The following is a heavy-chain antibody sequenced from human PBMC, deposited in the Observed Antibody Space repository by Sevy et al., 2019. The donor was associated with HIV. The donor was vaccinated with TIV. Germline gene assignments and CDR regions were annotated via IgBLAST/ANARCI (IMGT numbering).Heavy chain of an antibody. CDR2: INPDGSKI. J-gene: IGHJ4*02. D-gene: IGHD2-15*01. CDR1: AINIRDYW. CDR3: VRAIQLAASY. V-gene: IGHV3-7*02. Sequence: RGCLRLSCEASAINIRDYWMNWVRQAPGKGLEWVANINPDGSKIYYADSVKGRFTISRDYAKNSVFLQMTSLRAEDTAVYYCVRAIQLAASYWGQGMMVLVSS.